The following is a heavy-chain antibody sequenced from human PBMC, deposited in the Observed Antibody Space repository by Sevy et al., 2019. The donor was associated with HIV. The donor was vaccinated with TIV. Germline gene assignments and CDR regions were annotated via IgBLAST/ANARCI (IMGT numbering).Heavy chain of an antibody. J-gene: IGHJ3*02. CDR1: GFKFCDFG. D-gene: IGHD3-22*01. V-gene: IGHV3-33*01. CDR2: IWREGSNK. Sequence: GGSLRLSCVASGFKFCDFGMHWVRQAPGKGLEWVAVIWREGSNKYFIDSVKGRISVSRDNSKNTLHLQMDSLRAEDTAVYYCTRDTYPYDPRASDIWGQGTMVTVSS. CDR3: TRDTYPYDPRASDI.